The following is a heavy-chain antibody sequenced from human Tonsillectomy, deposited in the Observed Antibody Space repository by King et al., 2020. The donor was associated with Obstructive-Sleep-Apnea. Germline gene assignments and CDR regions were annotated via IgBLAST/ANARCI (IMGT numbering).Heavy chain of an antibody. CDR3: ARAHSGSYFDV. CDR1: GYTFVNYF. D-gene: IGHD1-26*01. J-gene: IGHJ4*02. CDR2: INPSGGSP. Sequence: QLVQSGAEVRRPGASMKVSCKASGYTFVNYFMHWVRQAPGQGLEWMGIINPSGGSPNYAQRFQDRVTMTRDTSTSTVYMELSSLTFEDTAVYYCARAHSGSYFDVWGQGTLVTVSS. V-gene: IGHV1-46*01.